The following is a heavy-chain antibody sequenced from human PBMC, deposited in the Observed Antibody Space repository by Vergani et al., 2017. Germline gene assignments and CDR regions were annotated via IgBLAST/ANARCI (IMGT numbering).Heavy chain of an antibody. CDR3: AKAPYGSGSYYKGGGYFDY. Sequence: EVQLLESGGGLVQPGGSLRLSCAASGFTFSSYAMSWVRQAPGKGLEWVSAISGSGGSTYYADSVKGRFTISRDNSKNTLYLQMNSLRAEDTAVYYCAKAPYGSGSYYKGGGYFDYWGQGTLVTVSS. D-gene: IGHD3-10*01. CDR1: GFTFSSYA. J-gene: IGHJ4*02. V-gene: IGHV3-23*01. CDR2: ISGSGGST.